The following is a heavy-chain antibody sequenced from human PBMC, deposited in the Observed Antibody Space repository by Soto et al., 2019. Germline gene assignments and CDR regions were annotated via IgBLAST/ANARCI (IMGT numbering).Heavy chain of an antibody. D-gene: IGHD1-20*01. CDR1: GGSISSSHW. J-gene: IGHJ3*01. V-gene: IGHV4-4*02. CDR3: ARVVLSITRGAFDA. Sequence: QVQLQESGPGLVKPSGTLSLTCAVSGGSISSSHWWTWVRQSPGKGLEYIGEISHSGTSNSNPSLKRRVTLSVDRSKTHFSLTLPSVTAADTAVYYCARVVLSITRGAFDAWGQGTPVIVSS. CDR2: ISHSGTS.